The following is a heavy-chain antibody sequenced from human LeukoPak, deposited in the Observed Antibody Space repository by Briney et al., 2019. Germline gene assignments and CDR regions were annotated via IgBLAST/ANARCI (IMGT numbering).Heavy chain of an antibody. Sequence: PGGSLRLSCAASGFTFDDYGMSWVRQAPGKGLEWVSGINWNGGSTGYADSVKGRFTISRDNAKNSLYLQMNSLRAEDTALYYCARDISGPFWSGYHYFDYWGQGTLVTVSS. CDR2: INWNGGST. CDR3: ARDISGPFWSGYHYFDY. V-gene: IGHV3-20*04. J-gene: IGHJ4*02. CDR1: GFTFDDYG. D-gene: IGHD3-3*01.